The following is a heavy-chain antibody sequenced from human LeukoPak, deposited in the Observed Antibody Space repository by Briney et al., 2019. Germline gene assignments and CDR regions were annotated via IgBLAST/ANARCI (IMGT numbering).Heavy chain of an antibody. CDR1: GGTFSSYA. V-gene: IGHV1-69*04. J-gene: IGHJ4*02. D-gene: IGHD6-19*01. CDR3: ARQWLVPYYFDY. CDR2: IIPILGIA. Sequence: SVKVSCKASGGTFSSYAISWVRQAPGQGLEWMGRIIPILGIANYAQKFQGRVTITADKSTSTAYMELSSLRSEDTAVYYCARQWLVPYYFDYWGQGTLVTVSS.